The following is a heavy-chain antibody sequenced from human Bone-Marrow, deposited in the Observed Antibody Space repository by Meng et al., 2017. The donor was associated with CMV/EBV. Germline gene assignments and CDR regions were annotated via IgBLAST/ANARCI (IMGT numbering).Heavy chain of an antibody. CDR1: GFTFSSYS. J-gene: IGHJ6*02. CDR3: AREYSSLNYYYYGMDV. D-gene: IGHD6-6*01. Sequence: GESLKISCAASGFTFSSYSMNWVRQAPGKGLEWVSYISSSGSTIYYADSVKGRFTISRDNAKNSLYLQMNSLRAEDTAVYYCAREYSSLNYYYYGMDVWGQGTTVTVSS. CDR2: ISSSGSTI. V-gene: IGHV3-48*04.